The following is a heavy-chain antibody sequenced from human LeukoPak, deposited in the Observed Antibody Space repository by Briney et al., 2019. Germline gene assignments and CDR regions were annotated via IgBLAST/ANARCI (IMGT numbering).Heavy chain of an antibody. CDR3: AKDPYGSGRSYFDY. J-gene: IGHJ4*02. V-gene: IGHV3-23*01. CDR2: ISGSGGST. CDR1: GFTFSSYA. Sequence: PEGSLRLSCAASGFTFSSYAMSWVRQAPGKGLEWVSAISGSGGSTYYADSVKGRFTISRDNSKNTLYLQMNSLRAEDTAVYYCAKDPYGSGRSYFDYWGQGTLVTVSS. D-gene: IGHD3-10*01.